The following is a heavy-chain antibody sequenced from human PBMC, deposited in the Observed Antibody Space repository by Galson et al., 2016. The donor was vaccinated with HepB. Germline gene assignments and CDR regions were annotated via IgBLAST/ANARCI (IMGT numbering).Heavy chain of an antibody. CDR2: VSSDETNK. V-gene: IGHV3-30*03. D-gene: IGHD3-10*01. Sequence: SLRLSCAASGFSFSSYGMHWVRQPPGKGLEWVALVSSDETNKFYADSVKGRFTISRDNAKNALYLQLNSLRAEDTAVYYCARDVNYGIFDRWGQGTLVTVSS. J-gene: IGHJ4*02. CDR3: ARDVNYGIFDR. CDR1: GFSFSSYG.